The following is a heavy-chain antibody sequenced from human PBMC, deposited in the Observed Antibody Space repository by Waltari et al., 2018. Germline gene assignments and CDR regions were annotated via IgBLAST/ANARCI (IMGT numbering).Heavy chain of an antibody. J-gene: IGHJ4*02. D-gene: IGHD4-4*01. CDR3: VKDLLREPSMATVSWGLIFDY. CDR2: ISTDGSST. CDR1: GFIFSSYT. V-gene: IGHV3-64D*08. Sequence: EVQLVESGGNLVQPGGSLRLSCSASGFIFSSYTMHWVRQAPGKGLEYVSAISTDGSSTYDADSVRDRFTVSRDNSKSTLYLQMSSLTAEDTAVYFCVKDLLREPSMATVSWGLIFDYWGQGTLVTVSS.